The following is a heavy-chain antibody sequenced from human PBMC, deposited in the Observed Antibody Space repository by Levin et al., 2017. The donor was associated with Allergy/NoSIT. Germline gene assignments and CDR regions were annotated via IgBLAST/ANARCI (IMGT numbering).Heavy chain of an antibody. CDR2: IYPGDSDT. CDR3: ARAGIAVAGTWDWFDP. J-gene: IGHJ5*02. CDR1: GSSFTSYW. V-gene: IGHV5-51*01. Sequence: GESLKISCKGSGSSFTSYWIGWVRQMPGKGLEWMGIIYPGDSDTRYSPSFQGQVTISADKSISTAYLQWSSLKASDTAMYYCARAGIAVAGTWDWFDPWGQGTLVTVSS. D-gene: IGHD6-19*01.